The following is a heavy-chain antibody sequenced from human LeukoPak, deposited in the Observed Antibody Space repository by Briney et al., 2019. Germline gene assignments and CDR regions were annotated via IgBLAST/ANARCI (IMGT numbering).Heavy chain of an antibody. D-gene: IGHD6-13*01. CDR3: ARDPTSGYSSRAFDI. V-gene: IGHV4-30-4*08. CDR2: IYYSGST. J-gene: IGHJ3*02. CDR1: GGSISSGGYY. Sequence: SETLSLTCTVSGGSISSGGYYWSWIRQPPGKGLEWIGYIYYSGSTYYNPSLKSRVTISVDTSKNQFSLKLSSVTAADTAVYYCARDPTSGYSSRAFDIWGQGTMVTVSS.